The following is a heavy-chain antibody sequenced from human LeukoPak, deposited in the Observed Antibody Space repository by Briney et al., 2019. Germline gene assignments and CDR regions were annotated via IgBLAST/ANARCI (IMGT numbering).Heavy chain of an antibody. V-gene: IGHV3-74*01. D-gene: IGHD5-12*01. CDR2: IDSGGSNT. CDR1: GFTFSTYW. Sequence: GGSLRLSCVVSGFTFSTYWMHWVRQGPGKGLVWVSRIDSGGSNTLYADSVRGRFTISRDNAKNTLYLQMNSLGADDTAVYYCARVPPYGYSAIDAFDIWGQGTRVTVSS. CDR3: ARVPPYGYSAIDAFDI. J-gene: IGHJ3*02.